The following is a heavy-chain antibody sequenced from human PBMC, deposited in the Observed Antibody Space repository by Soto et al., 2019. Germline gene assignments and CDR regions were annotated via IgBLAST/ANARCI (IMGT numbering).Heavy chain of an antibody. CDR2: ISAYNGNT. D-gene: IGHD6-6*01. J-gene: IGHJ2*01. CDR3: ARLLLAQTYSTSGGYFDL. CDR1: GYTFTSYG. V-gene: IGHV1-18*04. Sequence: QVQLVQSGAEVKKPGASVKVSCKASGYTFTSYGISWVRQAPGQGLEWMGWISAYNGNTNYAQKLQGRVTMTTDTSTSTADMELRSLRSDDTAVYYCARLLLAQTYSTSGGYFDLWGRGTLVTVSS.